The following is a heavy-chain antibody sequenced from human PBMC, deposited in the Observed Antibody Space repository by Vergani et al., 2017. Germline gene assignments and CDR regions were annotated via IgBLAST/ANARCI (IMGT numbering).Heavy chain of an antibody. D-gene: IGHD5-18*01. CDR1: GFTFSSYA. CDR2: ISYDGSNK. CDR3: ARDAGGYSYGYSPDDSGYEWGNWFDP. J-gene: IGHJ5*02. Sequence: QVQLVESGGGVVQPGRSLRLSCAASGFTFSSYAMHWVRQAPRKGLEWVAVISYDGSNKYYADSVTGRFTISRDNSKNTLYLQMNSLRAEDTAGYYCARDAGGYSYGYSPDDSGYEWGNWFDPWGQGTLVTVSS. V-gene: IGHV3-30-3*01.